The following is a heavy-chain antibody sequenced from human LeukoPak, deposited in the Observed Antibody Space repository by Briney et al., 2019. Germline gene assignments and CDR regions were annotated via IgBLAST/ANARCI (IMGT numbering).Heavy chain of an antibody. CDR3: ARKTPYYYDSSGLDY. Sequence: ASVKVSCEASGYTFTSYGISWVRQAPGQGLEWMGWMSAYNGNTNYAQKLQGRVTMTTDTSTSTAYMELRSLRSDDTAVYYCARKTPYYYDSSGLDYWGQGTLVTVSS. CDR1: GYTFTSYG. CDR2: MSAYNGNT. D-gene: IGHD3-22*01. J-gene: IGHJ4*02. V-gene: IGHV1-18*01.